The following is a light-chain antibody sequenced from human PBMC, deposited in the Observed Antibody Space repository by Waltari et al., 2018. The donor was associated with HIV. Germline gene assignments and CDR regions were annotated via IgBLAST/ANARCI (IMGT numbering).Light chain of an antibody. Sequence: QSALTQPASVSGSPGQSITISCTGTSNDVWSYNLVSWYQHHPGKAPKLLIFEVTKRPSGVSNRFSASKSGNTASLTISGLQAEDEADYYCCSYAGSSTLLFGGGTKLSVL. V-gene: IGLV2-23*02. J-gene: IGLJ2*01. CDR2: EVT. CDR1: SNDVWSYNL. CDR3: CSYAGSSTLL.